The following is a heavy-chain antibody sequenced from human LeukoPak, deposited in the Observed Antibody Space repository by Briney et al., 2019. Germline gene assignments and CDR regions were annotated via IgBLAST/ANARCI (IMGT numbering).Heavy chain of an antibody. Sequence: SETLSLTCTVSGGSISSRSYYWSWIRQPAGKGLEWIGRVYTSGSTNYNPSLKSRVTISVDTSKNQFSLKLSSVTAADTAVYYCAREFDYWGQGTLLTVSS. J-gene: IGHJ4*02. CDR1: GGSISSRSYY. CDR2: VYTSGST. V-gene: IGHV4-61*02. CDR3: AREFDY.